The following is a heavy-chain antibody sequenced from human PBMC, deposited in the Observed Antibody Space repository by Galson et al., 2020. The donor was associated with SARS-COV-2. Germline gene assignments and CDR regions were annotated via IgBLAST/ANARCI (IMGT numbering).Heavy chain of an antibody. D-gene: IGHD3-10*01. CDR3: AREPLWVGESSTFDY. Sequence: GGSLRLSCAASGFTFSSYGMHWVRQAPGKGLEWVAVIWYDGSNKYYADSVKGRFTISRDNSKNTLYLQMNSLRAEDTAVYYCAREPLWVGESSTFDYWGQGTLVTVSS. CDR1: GFTFSSYG. J-gene: IGHJ4*02. CDR2: IWYDGSNK. V-gene: IGHV3-33*01.